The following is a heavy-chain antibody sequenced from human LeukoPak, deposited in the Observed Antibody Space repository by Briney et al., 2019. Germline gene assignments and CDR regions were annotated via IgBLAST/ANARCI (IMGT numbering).Heavy chain of an antibody. D-gene: IGHD2-15*01. CDR2: IIPILGIA. CDR1: GGTFSSYA. CDR3: AREGRSSTPGY. V-gene: IGHV1-69*04. Sequence: ASVKVSCKASGGTFSSYAISWVRQAPGQGLEWMGRIIPILGIANYAQKFQGRVTITADKSTSTAYMELSSLRSEDTAVYYCAREGRSSTPGYWGQGTLVTVSS. J-gene: IGHJ4*02.